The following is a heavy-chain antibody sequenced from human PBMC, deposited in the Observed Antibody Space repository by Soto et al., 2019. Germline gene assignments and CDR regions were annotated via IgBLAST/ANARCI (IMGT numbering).Heavy chain of an antibody. CDR3: ARVTLDASRWLWHESDS. CDR2: IRSETYGGTT. V-gene: IGHV3-49*03. D-gene: IGHD6-13*01. CDR1: GFTFGGSG. J-gene: IGHJ4*02. Sequence: GGSLRLSCTTSGFTFGGSGVNWFRQAPGKGLEWIGFIRSETYGGTTDYAASVKGRFTISRDDSNWIAYLQMNSLKTDDTAVYYCARVTLDASRWLWHESDSWGQGTPVTVSS.